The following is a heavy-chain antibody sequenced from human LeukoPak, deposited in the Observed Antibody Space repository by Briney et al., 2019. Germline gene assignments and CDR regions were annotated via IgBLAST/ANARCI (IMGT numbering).Heavy chain of an antibody. CDR2: IHYSGST. V-gene: IGHV4-59*08. J-gene: IGHJ4*02. Sequence: SETLSLTCTVSGGTISSYYWNWIRQPPGKGLVWIGYIHYSGSTKYNPSLKSRVTISVDTSNNQFSLKLSSVTAADTAVYYCARWYSSGWAFDYWGQGTLVTVSS. CDR1: GGTISSYY. CDR3: ARWYSSGWAFDY. D-gene: IGHD6-19*01.